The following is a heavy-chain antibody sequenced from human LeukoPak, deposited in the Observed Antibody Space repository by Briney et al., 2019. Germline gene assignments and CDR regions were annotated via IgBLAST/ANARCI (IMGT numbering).Heavy chain of an antibody. CDR3: AKASYWDPYFDY. D-gene: IGHD1-26*01. V-gene: IGHV3-23*01. CDR1: GFTFSSYA. CDR2: ISGSGGST. Sequence: GGSLRLSCAASGFTFSSYAMSWVRQAPGKGLEWVSAISGSGGSTYYADSVKGRFAISRDNSKNTLYLQMNSLRAEDTAVYYCAKASYWDPYFDYWGQGTLVTVSS. J-gene: IGHJ4*02.